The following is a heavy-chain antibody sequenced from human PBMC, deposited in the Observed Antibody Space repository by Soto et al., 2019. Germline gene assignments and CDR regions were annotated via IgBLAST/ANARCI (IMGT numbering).Heavy chain of an antibody. J-gene: IGHJ5*02. D-gene: IGHD2-2*02. CDR1: GGSISSGGYY. CDR2: IYYSGST. Sequence: SETLSLTCTVSGGSISSGGYYWSWIRQHPGKGLEWIGYIYYSGSTYYNPSLKSRVTISVDTSKNQFSLKLSSVTAADTAVYYCAREVVPAAIVILNWFDPWGQGTLVTVSS. CDR3: AREVVPAAIVILNWFDP. V-gene: IGHV4-31*03.